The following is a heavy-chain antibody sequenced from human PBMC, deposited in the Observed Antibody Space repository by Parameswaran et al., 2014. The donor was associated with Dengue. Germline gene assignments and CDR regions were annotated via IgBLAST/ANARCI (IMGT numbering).Heavy chain of an antibody. CDR2: INYDGVI. D-gene: IGHD6-19*01. J-gene: IGHJ6*02. CDR3: GRWYQYSSGWGLDV. V-gene: IGHV4-39*01. CDR1: GGSITSGPDYY. Sequence: ASETLSLTCTISGGSITSGPDYYWGWFRQPQEGPEWIGNINYDGVIYYNPSLTSLKTRLIMSIDTSKNQFSLRLSSVTAADTAVYYCGRWYQYSSGWGLDVWGQGTTVTVSS.